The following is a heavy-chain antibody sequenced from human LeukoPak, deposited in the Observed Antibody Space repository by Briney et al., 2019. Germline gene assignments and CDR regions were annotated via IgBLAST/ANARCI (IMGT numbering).Heavy chain of an antibody. CDR1: GGSIXXXXXX. V-gene: IGHV4-30-2*01. J-gene: IGHJ4*02. D-gene: IGHD6-13*01. CDR2: IYQSGTT. Sequence: PSQTLSLXXXVSGGSIXXXXXXXSWIRXPPXXXXXXXGYIYQSGTTYYNPXXXSRVTISVDRSKNQFSLKLSPVTAAXTAVYYCGRGGIAAAASGIDYWGQGTLVTVSS. CDR3: GRGGIAAAASGIDY.